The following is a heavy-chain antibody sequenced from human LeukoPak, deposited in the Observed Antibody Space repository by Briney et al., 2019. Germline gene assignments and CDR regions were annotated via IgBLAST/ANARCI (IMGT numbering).Heavy chain of an antibody. D-gene: IGHD5-18*01. Sequence: PGRSLRLSCEASGYTFDDYAMHWVRQAPGKGLEWVSGISWNSGSIGYADSVKGRFSISRDNGKNSLYLQMDSLTTEVTALYYCAKGHTYGLGESYLDFWGQETLVSVSS. CDR2: ISWNSGSI. CDR3: AKGHTYGLGESYLDF. J-gene: IGHJ4*02. CDR1: GYTFDDYA. V-gene: IGHV3-9*01.